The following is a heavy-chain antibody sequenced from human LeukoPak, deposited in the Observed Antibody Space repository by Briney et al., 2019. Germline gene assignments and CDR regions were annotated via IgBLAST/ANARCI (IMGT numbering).Heavy chain of an antibody. CDR2: IYPGDSDT. D-gene: IGHD6-13*01. J-gene: IGHJ5*02. CDR1: GYSFTSYW. Sequence: PGESLKISCKGSGYSFTSYWIGWVRQMPGKGLEWMGIIYPGDSDTRYSPSFQGQVTISADKSISTAYLQWSSLKASDTAMYYCARLFSGVSTGYSRNWFDPWGQGTLVTVSS. CDR3: ARLFSGVSTGYSRNWFDP. V-gene: IGHV5-51*01.